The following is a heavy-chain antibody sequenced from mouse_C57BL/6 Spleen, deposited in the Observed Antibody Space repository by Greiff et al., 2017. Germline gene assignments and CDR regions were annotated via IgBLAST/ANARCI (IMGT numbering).Heavy chain of an antibody. CDR3: TTLYYGSLYYAMDY. CDR2: IDPENGDT. Sequence: VQLKESGAELVRPGASVKLSCTASGFNIKDDYMHWVKQRPEQGLEWIGWIDPENGDTEYASKFQGKATITADTSSNTAYLQLSSLTSEDTAVYYCTTLYYGSLYYAMDYWGQGTSVTVSS. V-gene: IGHV14-4*01. D-gene: IGHD1-1*01. CDR1: GFNIKDDY. J-gene: IGHJ4*01.